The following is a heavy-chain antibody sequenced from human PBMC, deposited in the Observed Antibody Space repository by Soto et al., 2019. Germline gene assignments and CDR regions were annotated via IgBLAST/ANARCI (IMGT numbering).Heavy chain of an antibody. J-gene: IGHJ3*02. CDR3: ARAKGDAFDI. CDR2: TRNKANSYTT. V-gene: IGHV3-72*01. Sequence: EVQLVESGGGLGQPGGSLRLSCAASGFTFSDHYMDWVRQAPGKGLEWVGRTRNKANSYTTEYAASVKGRFTISRDDSKNSLYLQMNSLKTEDTAVYYCARAKGDAFDIWGQGTMVTVSS. CDR1: GFTFSDHY.